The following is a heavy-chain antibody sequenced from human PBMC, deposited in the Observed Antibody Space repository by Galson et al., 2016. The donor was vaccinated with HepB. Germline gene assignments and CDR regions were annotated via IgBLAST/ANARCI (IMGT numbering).Heavy chain of an antibody. D-gene: IGHD3-10*01. V-gene: IGHV1-69*13. CDR3: ASHTRGQYDSGRYEFNY. CDR2: VIPMFGTA. J-gene: IGHJ4*02. Sequence: SVKVSCKASGGTFSTFAISWVRQAPGQGLAWMGGVIPMFGTAKYSQTVQGRVTITADESTTTSYMELSSLTSDDTAVYYCASHTRGQYDSGRYEFNYWGQGTLVTVSS. CDR1: GGTFSTFA.